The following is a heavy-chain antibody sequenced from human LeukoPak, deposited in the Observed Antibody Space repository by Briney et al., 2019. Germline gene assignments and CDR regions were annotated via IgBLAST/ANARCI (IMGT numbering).Heavy chain of an antibody. J-gene: IGHJ4*02. V-gene: IGHV4-34*01. CDR1: GASLTNSY. CDR3: ARAEWFGELYGPLDS. Sequence: SETLSLTCAVYGASLTNSYWSWIRQPPGKGLEWIGEINHSGSSNQNPSLKTRVTISVDTSKNQFSLKLTSVTAADTAVYYCARAEWFGELYGPLDSWGQGTLVTVSS. D-gene: IGHD3-10*01. CDR2: INHSGSS.